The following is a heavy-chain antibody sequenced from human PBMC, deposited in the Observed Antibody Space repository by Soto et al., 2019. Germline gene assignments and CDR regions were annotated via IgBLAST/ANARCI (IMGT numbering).Heavy chain of an antibody. D-gene: IGHD6-13*01. J-gene: IGHJ6*02. V-gene: IGHV1-3*01. Sequence: ASVKVSCKASGYTFTSYAMHWVRQAPGQRLEWIGWINAGNGNTKYSQKFQGRVTITRDTSASTAYMELSSLRSEDTAVYYCAMGWEIAATSMDVWGQGTMVTVSS. CDR1: GYTFTSYA. CDR3: AMGWEIAATSMDV. CDR2: INAGNGNT.